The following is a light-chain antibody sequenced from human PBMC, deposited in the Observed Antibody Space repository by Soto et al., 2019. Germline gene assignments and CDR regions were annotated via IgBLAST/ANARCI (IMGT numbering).Light chain of an antibody. CDR1: QSISSW. J-gene: IGKJ2*01. Sequence: DIQMTQSPSTLSASVGDRVTITCRASQSISSWLAWYQQKPGKAPKLLIYDASSLESGVPSRFSGSGSGTEFTLTISSLQPDDFATYYCQQYNSYSPMYTFGPGTKLEIK. CDR2: DAS. V-gene: IGKV1-5*01. CDR3: QQYNSYSPMYT.